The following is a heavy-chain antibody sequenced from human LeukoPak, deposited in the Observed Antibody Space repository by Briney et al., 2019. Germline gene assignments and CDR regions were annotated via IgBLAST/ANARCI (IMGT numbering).Heavy chain of an antibody. J-gene: IGHJ6*03. V-gene: IGHV3-23*01. Sequence: GGSLRLSCAASRFTFTNYAMSWVRQAPGKGLEWVSAISGSGRSTSYADSVKGRFTISRDDSKTMLYLQMNSLRAEDTAVYYCAKDLLSDYYYYYMDVWGKGTTVTVSS. CDR1: RFTFTNYA. CDR3: AKDLLSDYYYYYMDV. CDR2: ISGSGRST. D-gene: IGHD2-2*01.